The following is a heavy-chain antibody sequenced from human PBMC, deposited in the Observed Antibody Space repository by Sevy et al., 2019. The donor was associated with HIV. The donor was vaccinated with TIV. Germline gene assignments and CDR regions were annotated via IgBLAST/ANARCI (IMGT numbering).Heavy chain of an antibody. D-gene: IGHD2-21*01. CDR1: GFTFNTYS. CDR3: ARCPGHYSIDY. V-gene: IGHV3-48*02. CDR2: IGTAAGVT. Sequence: GESRKISCAASGFTFNTYSLIWVRQTPGKGLEWLSFIGTAAGVTYYADSVNCRFTISRDNAKNSLYLQMNSLRDEDTAVYYCARCPGHYSIDYWGQGTLVTVSS. J-gene: IGHJ4*02.